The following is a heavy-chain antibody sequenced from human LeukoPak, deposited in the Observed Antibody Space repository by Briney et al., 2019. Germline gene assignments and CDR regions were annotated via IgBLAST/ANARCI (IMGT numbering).Heavy chain of an antibody. CDR1: GFTFSSYS. J-gene: IGHJ5*02. Sequence: TGGSLRLSCAASGFTFSSYSMNWVRQAPGKGLEWVSYISSSSSTIYYADSVKGRFTISRDNAKNSLYLQMNSLRAEDTAVYYCAENSYGYYNWFDPWGQGTLVTVSS. D-gene: IGHD5-18*01. V-gene: IGHV3-48*01. CDR3: AENSYGYYNWFDP. CDR2: ISSSSSTI.